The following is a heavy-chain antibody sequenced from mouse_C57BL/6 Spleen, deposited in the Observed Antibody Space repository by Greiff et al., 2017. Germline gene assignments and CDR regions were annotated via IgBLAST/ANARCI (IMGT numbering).Heavy chain of an antibody. CDR1: GFNITDYY. V-gene: IGHV14-2*01. Sequence: EVQLQQSGAELVKPGASVKLSCTASGFNITDYYMHWVKQRTEQGLEWIGRIDPEDGETKYAPKFQGKATITADTSSNTAYLQLSSLTSEDTAVYYCARGDGNYVLPCAYWGQGTLVTVSA. CDR2: IDPEDGET. CDR3: ARGDGNYVLPCAY. J-gene: IGHJ3*01. D-gene: IGHD2-1*01.